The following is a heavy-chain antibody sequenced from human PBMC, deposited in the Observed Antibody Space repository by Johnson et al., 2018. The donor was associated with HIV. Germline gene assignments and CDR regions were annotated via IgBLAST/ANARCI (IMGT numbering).Heavy chain of an antibody. D-gene: IGHD5-18*01. CDR1: GFTFSSYW. CDR2: IKQDGSEK. Sequence: VQLVESGGGLVQPGGSLRLSCAASGFTFSSYWMSWVRQAPGKGLEWVANIKQDGSEKYYVDSVKGRFTISRDNAKNSLYLQMNSLRAEDTAVDYCARVSAYSYGWVSPAFDIWGQGTMVTVSS. CDR3: ARVSAYSYGWVSPAFDI. V-gene: IGHV3-7*05. J-gene: IGHJ3*02.